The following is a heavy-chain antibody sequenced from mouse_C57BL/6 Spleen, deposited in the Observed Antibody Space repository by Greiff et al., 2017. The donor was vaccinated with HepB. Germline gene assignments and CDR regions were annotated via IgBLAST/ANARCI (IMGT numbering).Heavy chain of an antibody. J-gene: IGHJ2*01. Sequence: EVQLVESGGGLVKPGGSLKLSCAASGFTFSSYAMSWVRQTPEKRLEWVATISDGGSYTYYPDNVKGRFTISRDNAKNNLYLQMSHLKSEDTAMYYCAREGYSHFDYWGQGTTLTVSS. D-gene: IGHD2-12*01. V-gene: IGHV5-4*01. CDR2: ISDGGSYT. CDR3: AREGYSHFDY. CDR1: GFTFSSYA.